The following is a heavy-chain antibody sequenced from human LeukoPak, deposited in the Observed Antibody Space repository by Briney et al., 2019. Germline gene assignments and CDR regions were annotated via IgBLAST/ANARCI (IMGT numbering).Heavy chain of an antibody. CDR1: GFTFSSYA. J-gene: IGHJ4*02. D-gene: IGHD3-22*01. Sequence: GGSLRLSCAASGFTFSSYAMSWVRQAPGKGLEWVSAISGSGGSTYYADSVKGRFTISRDNSKNTLYLQMNSLRAEDTAVYYCAKDGFDYYDSSGYYYFNYWGQGTLVTVSS. V-gene: IGHV3-23*01. CDR2: ISGSGGST. CDR3: AKDGFDYYDSSGYYYFNY.